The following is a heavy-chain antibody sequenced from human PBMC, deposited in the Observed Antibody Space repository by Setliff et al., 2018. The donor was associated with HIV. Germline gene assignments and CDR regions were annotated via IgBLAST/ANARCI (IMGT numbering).Heavy chain of an antibody. V-gene: IGHV4-38-2*01. CDR2: IYHTGDT. J-gene: IGHJ4*02. Sequence: SETLSFTCVVSGYSISNTGHYWGWIRQPPGKGLEWIGSIYHTGDTYDNPSLKNRVTISRDTSKDRFSLNLRSVTAADTAIYYCARHKTHDYDGNSVYFDFWGQGILVTVSS. CDR1: GYSISNTGHY. CDR3: ARHKTHDYDGNSVYFDF. D-gene: IGHD4-17*01.